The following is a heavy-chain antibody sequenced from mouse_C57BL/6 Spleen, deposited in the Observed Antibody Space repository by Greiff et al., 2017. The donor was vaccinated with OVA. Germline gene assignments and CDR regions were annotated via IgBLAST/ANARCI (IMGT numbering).Heavy chain of an antibody. J-gene: IGHJ2*01. V-gene: IGHV1-20*01. CDR2: INPYNGDT. CDR1: GYSFTGYF. D-gene: IGHD2-4*01. Sequence: EVQLQQSGPELVKPGDSVKISCKASGYSFTGYFMNWVMQSHGKSLEWIGRINPYNGDTFYNQKFKGKATLTVDKSSSTAHMELRSLTSEDSAVYYCARSRSHDYDDYFDYWGQGTTLTVSS. CDR3: ARSRSHDYDDYFDY.